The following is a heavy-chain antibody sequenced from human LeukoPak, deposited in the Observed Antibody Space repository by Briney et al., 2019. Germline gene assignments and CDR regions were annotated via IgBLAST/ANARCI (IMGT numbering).Heavy chain of an antibody. CDR1: GFTFDDYA. D-gene: IGHD4-17*01. Sequence: GRSLRLSCAASGFTFDDYAMHWVRQAPGKGLEWVSGISWNSGSIGYADSVKGRFTISRDNAKNSLYLQMNSLRAEDTALYYCAKDVTTVTEAKVYYYYGMDVWGQGTTVTVSS. CDR3: AKDVTTVTEAKVYYYYGMDV. V-gene: IGHV3-9*01. J-gene: IGHJ6*02. CDR2: ISWNSGSI.